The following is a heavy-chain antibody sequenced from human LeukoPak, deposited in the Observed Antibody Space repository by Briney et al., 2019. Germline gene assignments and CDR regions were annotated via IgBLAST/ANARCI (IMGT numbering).Heavy chain of an antibody. V-gene: IGHV3-30*18. CDR2: ISYDGSNK. D-gene: IGHD3-10*01. CDR3: AKDMVRGVIAWWFDP. Sequence: PGGSLRLSCAASGFTFSSYGMHWVRQAPGKGLEWVVVISYDGSNKYYADSVKGRFTISRNNSKNTLYLQMNSLRAEDTAVYYCAKDMVRGVIAWWFDPWGQGTLVTVSS. CDR1: GFTFSSYG. J-gene: IGHJ5*02.